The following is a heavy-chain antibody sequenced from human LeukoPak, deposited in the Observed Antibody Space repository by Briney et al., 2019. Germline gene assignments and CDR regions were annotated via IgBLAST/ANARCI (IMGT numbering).Heavy chain of an antibody. D-gene: IGHD3-10*01. J-gene: IGHJ6*02. Sequence: PGGSLRLSCAASGFTFSNYGMHWVRQAPGKGLEWVALLVYDGFYKYYADSVKGRFTISRDDSRNTLYLQLSSLRAEDTAVYYCAKDLITVVRGSPMDVWGQGTTVTVSS. CDR3: AKDLITVVRGSPMDV. V-gene: IGHV3-30*18. CDR2: LVYDGFYK. CDR1: GFTFSNYG.